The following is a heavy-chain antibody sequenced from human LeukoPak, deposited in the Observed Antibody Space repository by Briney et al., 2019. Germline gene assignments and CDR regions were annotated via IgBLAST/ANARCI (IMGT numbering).Heavy chain of an antibody. CDR3: AIGGDSTTSCYRCFDY. V-gene: IGHV5-51*01. D-gene: IGHD2-2*02. J-gene: IGHJ4*02. Sequence: GESLKISCKGSGYRFTSYWIGWVRQMPGNGLEWMGLIYPDDSDTRYSPSFQGQVTISADKSISTAYLQWSSLKASDTAMYYCAIGGDSTTSCYRCFDYWGQGTLVTVSS. CDR2: IYPDDSDT. CDR1: GYRFTSYW.